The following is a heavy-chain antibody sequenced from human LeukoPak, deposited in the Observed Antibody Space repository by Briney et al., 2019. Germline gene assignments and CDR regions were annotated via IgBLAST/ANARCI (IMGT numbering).Heavy chain of an antibody. D-gene: IGHD1-26*01. Sequence: GGSLRLSCAASGFTFDDYGMSWVRQAPGKGLEWVSGINWNGGSTGYADSVKGRFTISRDNSRNTLYLQMNILRAEDTAVYYCARTAGASRGYLDYWGQGALVTVSS. CDR3: ARTAGASRGYLDY. J-gene: IGHJ4*02. CDR1: GFTFDDYG. V-gene: IGHV3-20*04. CDR2: INWNGGST.